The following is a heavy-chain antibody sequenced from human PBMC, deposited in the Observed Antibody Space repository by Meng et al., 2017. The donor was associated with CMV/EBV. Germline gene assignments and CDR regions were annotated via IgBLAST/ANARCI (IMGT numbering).Heavy chain of an antibody. V-gene: IGHV4-39*07. CDR2: IYYSGST. J-gene: IGHJ4*02. CDR3: ARGEQWLARIFDY. D-gene: IGHD6-19*01. Sequence: GSLRLSCTVSGGSISSSSYYWGWIRQPPGKGLEWIGSIYYSGSTNYNPSLKSRVTISVDTSKNQFSLKLSSVTAADTAVYYCARGEQWLARIFDYWGQGTLVTVSS. CDR1: GGSISSSSYY.